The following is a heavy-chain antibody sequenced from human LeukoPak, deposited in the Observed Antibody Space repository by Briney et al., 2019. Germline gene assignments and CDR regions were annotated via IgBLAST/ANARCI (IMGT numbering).Heavy chain of an antibody. CDR3: ARDNPDFWSGYPFDY. Sequence: ASVKVSCKASGGTFSSYAISWVRQAPGQGLEWMGGIIPIFGTANYAQKFQGRVTITTDESTSTAYMELSSLRSEDTAVYYCARDNPDFWSGYPFDYWGQGTLVTVSS. J-gene: IGHJ4*02. V-gene: IGHV1-69*05. CDR1: GGTFSSYA. CDR2: IIPIFGTA. D-gene: IGHD3-3*01.